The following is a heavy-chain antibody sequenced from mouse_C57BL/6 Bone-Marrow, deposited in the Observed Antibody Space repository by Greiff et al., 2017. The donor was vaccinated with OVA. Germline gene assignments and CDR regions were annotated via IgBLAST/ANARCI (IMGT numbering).Heavy chain of an antibody. D-gene: IGHD1-1*01. CDR2: IRSKSNNYAT. J-gene: IGHJ4*01. CDR1: GFSFNTYA. CDR3: VGHGAGSSAMDY. Sequence: EVQLVESGGGLVQPKGSLKLSCAASGFSFNTYAMNWVRQAPGKGLEWVARIRSKSNNYATYYADSVKDRFTISRDDSESMLYLQMNNLKTEDTAMYYCVGHGAGSSAMDYWGQGTSVTVSS. V-gene: IGHV10-1*01.